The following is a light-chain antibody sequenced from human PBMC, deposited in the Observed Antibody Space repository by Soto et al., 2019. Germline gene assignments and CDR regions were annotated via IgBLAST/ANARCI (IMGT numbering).Light chain of an antibody. CDR3: QQYGSSTIT. CDR1: QSVISTY. CDR2: GAS. J-gene: IGKJ5*01. V-gene: IGKV3-20*01. Sequence: IVLTQSPGTLSVSPGERATLSCRASQSVISTYLAWYQQKPGQAPRLFIYGASSRATGIPDRFSGSVSGTDCTLTISRLEKEDCAVYYCQQYGSSTITFGQGTRLEIK.